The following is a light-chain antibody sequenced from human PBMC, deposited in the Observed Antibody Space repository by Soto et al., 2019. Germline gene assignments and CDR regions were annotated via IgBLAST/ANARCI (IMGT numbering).Light chain of an antibody. Sequence: EIVMTQSPATLSVSPGERATLSCRASQAINSNLAWYQQKPGQAPRLVIYSASTRATGIPARFSGSGSGTEFTLTISSLQSEDFAVYYCLQHDSYPWTFGQGTKVEIK. CDR1: QAINSN. V-gene: IGKV3-15*01. J-gene: IGKJ1*01. CDR3: LQHDSYPWT. CDR2: SAS.